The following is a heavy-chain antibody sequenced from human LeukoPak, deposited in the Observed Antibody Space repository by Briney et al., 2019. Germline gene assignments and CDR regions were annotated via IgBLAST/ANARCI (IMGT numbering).Heavy chain of an antibody. CDR2: IYYSGST. CDR1: GGSISSGDYY. D-gene: IGHD3-3*01. Sequence: PSETLSLTCTVSGGSISSGDYYWSWIRQPPGKGLEWIGYIYYSGSTYYNPSLKSRVTISVDTSKNQFSLKLSSVTAADTAVYYCARVVADFWSGYYRLYYFDHWGQGTLVTVSS. V-gene: IGHV4-30-4*01. CDR3: ARVVADFWSGYYRLYYFDH. J-gene: IGHJ4*02.